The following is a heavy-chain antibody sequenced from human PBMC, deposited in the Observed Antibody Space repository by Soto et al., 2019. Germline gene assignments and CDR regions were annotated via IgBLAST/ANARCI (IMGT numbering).Heavy chain of an antibody. Sequence: QVQLQESGPGLVKPSETLSLTCTVSGGSISSYYWSWIRQPPGKGLEWIGYINYIGSTNYNPTLQSRVTISVDTSKNQFSLKLSSVTAADTAVYYCARDGVVAAKPFDYWGQGTLVTVSS. CDR3: ARDGVVAAKPFDY. CDR1: GGSISSYY. V-gene: IGHV4-59*01. J-gene: IGHJ4*02. D-gene: IGHD2-15*01. CDR2: INYIGST.